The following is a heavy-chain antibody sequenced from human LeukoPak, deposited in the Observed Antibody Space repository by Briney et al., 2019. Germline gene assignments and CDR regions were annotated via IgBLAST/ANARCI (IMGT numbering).Heavy chain of an antibody. Sequence: GGSLRLSCAASGFTFSDHYMDWVRQAPGKGLEWVGRTRNKANSYTTEYAASVKGRFTISRDDSKNSLYLQMNSLKTEDTAVYYCARGPYYDSSGYFDIWGQGTMVTVSS. CDR2: TRNKANSYTT. CDR1: GFTFSDHY. J-gene: IGHJ3*02. CDR3: ARGPYYDSSGYFDI. V-gene: IGHV3-72*01. D-gene: IGHD3-22*01.